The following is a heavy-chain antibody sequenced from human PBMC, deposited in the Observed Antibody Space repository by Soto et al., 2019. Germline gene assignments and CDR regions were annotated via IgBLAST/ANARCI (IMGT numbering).Heavy chain of an antibody. Sequence: SETLSLTCAVYGGRLGPASCSWFSQPPGKGLEWIGEVRYSGVTNYNPSLRSRVTVSVEMSRNQFSLELTSVTAAETDMYSCARGGTWPTRFDPWGPGTLVTVS. CDR1: GGRLGPAS. CDR3: ARGGTWPTRFDP. V-gene: IGHV4-34*01. CDR2: VRYSGVT. J-gene: IGHJ5*02.